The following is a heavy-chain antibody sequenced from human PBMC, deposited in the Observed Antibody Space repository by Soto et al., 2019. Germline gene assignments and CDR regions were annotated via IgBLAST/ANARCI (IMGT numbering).Heavy chain of an antibody. V-gene: IGHV4-34*12. J-gene: IGHJ6*02. CDR1: GGSFSDAF. CDR2: VFHTGNT. D-gene: IGHD1-7*01. Sequence: QVHLQQWGAGLLKPSGTLSLTCAVSGGSFSDAFWSWVRQSPGRGLEWIGEVFHTGNTNYTPSLKCRVHFSVDTAKKQFSLRLTSVTAADSAVYYCARAPRELLAEGPLFLYYYSGLDVWGQGTTVTVSS. CDR3: ARAPRELLAEGPLFLYYYSGLDV.